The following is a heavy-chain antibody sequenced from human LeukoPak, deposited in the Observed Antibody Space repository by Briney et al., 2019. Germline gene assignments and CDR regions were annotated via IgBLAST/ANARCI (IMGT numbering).Heavy chain of an antibody. D-gene: IGHD3-22*01. CDR3: ASSDYYDSSDFDY. CDR1: GYSISSGYY. Sequence: SETLSLTCTVSGYSISSGYYWGWIRQPPGKGLEWIGSIYHSGSTYYNPSLKSRVTISVDTSKNQFSLKLSSVTAADTAVYYCASSDYYDSSDFDYWGQGTLVTVSS. CDR2: IYHSGST. J-gene: IGHJ4*02. V-gene: IGHV4-38-2*02.